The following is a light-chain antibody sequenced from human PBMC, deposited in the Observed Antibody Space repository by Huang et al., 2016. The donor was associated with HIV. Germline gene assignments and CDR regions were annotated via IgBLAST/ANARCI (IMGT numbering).Light chain of an antibody. Sequence: IPLTQSPSSLSASVGDRVTITCRASEGIGNYLAWYQQKPGNAPKILVYGASTLQNGVPSRYSGTGSGTHFTLTISSLQPEAFATYYCQQLSTYPRTFGQGTKVEIK. CDR3: QQLSTYPRT. V-gene: IGKV1-9*01. CDR2: GAS. J-gene: IGKJ1*01. CDR1: EGIGNY.